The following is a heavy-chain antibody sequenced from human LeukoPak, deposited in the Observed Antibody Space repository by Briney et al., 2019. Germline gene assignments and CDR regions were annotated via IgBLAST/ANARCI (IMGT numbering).Heavy chain of an antibody. J-gene: IGHJ4*02. D-gene: IGHD6-19*01. CDR1: GGTFSSYA. CDR2: ISAYNGNT. V-gene: IGHV1-18*01. Sequence: ASVKVSCKASGGTFSSYAISWVRQAPGQGLEWMGWISAYNGNTNYAQKLQGRVTMTTDTSTSTAYMELRSLRSDDTAVYYCARAWSQWLSTVDYWGQGTLVTVSS. CDR3: ARAWSQWLSTVDY.